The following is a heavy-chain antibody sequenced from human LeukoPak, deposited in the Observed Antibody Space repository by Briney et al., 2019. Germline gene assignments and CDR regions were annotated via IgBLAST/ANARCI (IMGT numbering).Heavy chain of an antibody. J-gene: IGHJ2*01. Sequence: TGGSLRLSCAASGFTFSSNWMHWVRQIPGKGPVWVSRIHSEGRTTHYADFVRGRFIISRDNAKNTLYLQMHSLRAEDTAVYYCARDPGSSSHDWYFDLWGRGTLVTVSS. V-gene: IGHV3-74*01. CDR1: GFTFSSNW. CDR2: IHSEGRTT. D-gene: IGHD1-26*01. CDR3: ARDPGSSSHDWYFDL.